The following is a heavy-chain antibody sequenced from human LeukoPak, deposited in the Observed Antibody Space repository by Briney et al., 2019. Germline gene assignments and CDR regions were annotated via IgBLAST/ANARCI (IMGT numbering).Heavy chain of an antibody. D-gene: IGHD3-10*01. CDR1: GGTFSSYA. CDR2: IIPILGIA. CDR3: AREGITMVRGAIDY. J-gene: IGHJ4*02. V-gene: IGHV1-69*04. Sequence: SVKVFCKASGGTFSSYAISWVRQAPGQGLEWMGRIIPILGIANYAQKFQGRVTITADKSTSTAYMELSSLRSEDTAVYYCAREGITMVRGAIDYWGQGTLVTVSS.